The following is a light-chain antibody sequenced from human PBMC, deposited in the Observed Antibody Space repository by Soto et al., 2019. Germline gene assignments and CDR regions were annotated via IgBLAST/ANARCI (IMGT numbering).Light chain of an antibody. J-gene: IGLJ2*01. Sequence: SYELTQPPSMSVSPGQTASITCSGEKVGNKFVCWYQQKPGQSPVVVIYQDSRRPSGIPERFSGSNSGNTATLTISGTQAMDEADYYCQAWDSRHVVFGGGTKLTVL. CDR1: KVGNKF. V-gene: IGLV3-1*01. CDR2: QDS. CDR3: QAWDSRHVV.